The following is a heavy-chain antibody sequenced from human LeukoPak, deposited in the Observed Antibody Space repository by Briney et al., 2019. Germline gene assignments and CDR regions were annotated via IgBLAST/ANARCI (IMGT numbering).Heavy chain of an antibody. CDR1: GYTFTSYG. J-gene: IGHJ4*02. CDR2: ISAYNGNT. V-gene: IGHV1-18*01. CDR3: ASCLAGVYGDYVFELDY. Sequence: GASVTVSCMASGYTFTSYGISWVRQAPAQGLAWMGWISAYNGNTNYAQKLQGRVTMTTDTSTSTAYMELRSLRSDDTAVYYCASCLAGVYGDYVFELDYWGQGTLVTVSS. D-gene: IGHD4-17*01.